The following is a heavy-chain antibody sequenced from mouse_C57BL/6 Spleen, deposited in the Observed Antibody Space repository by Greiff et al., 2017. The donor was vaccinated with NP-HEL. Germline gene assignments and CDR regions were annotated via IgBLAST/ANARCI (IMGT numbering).Heavy chain of an antibody. CDR2: IYPGDGDT. J-gene: IGHJ2*01. V-gene: IGHV1-82*01. CDR1: GYAFSSSW. Sequence: VQLQQSGPELVKPGASVKISCKASGYAFSSSWMNWVKQRPGKGLEWIGRIYPGDGDTNYNGKFKGKATLTADKSSSTAYMQLSSLTSEDSAVYFCARGDYYGRDYWGQGTTLTVSS. D-gene: IGHD1-1*01. CDR3: ARGDYYGRDY.